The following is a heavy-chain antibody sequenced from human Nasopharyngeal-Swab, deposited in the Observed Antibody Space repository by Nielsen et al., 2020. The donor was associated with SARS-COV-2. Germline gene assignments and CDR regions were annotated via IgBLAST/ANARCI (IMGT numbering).Heavy chain of an antibody. V-gene: IGHV1-46*01. CDR2: INPGGGSA. CDR1: GYTFTRYY. CDR3: ARGGDPREVVAATDCFDP. J-gene: IGHJ5*02. Sequence: ASVKVSCKASGYTFTRYYIHWVRQAPAQGLEWMGIINPGGGSARYSQNFQGRVTMTRDTSTRTVYMELSSLRYEDMAVYYCARGGDPREVVAATDCFDPWGQGTLVTVSS. D-gene: IGHD2-15*01.